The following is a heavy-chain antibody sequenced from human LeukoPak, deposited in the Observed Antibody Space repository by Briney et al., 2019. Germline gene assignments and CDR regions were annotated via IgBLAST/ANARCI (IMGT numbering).Heavy chain of an antibody. Sequence: PGXSXXLSCAASGFTFSSYSMNWVRQAPGKGLEWVSYISSSSSSISYADSVKGRFTISRDNAKNSLFLQMNSLRAEDTAVYYCASLLRLDYWGQGTLVTVSS. V-gene: IGHV3-48*01. J-gene: IGHJ4*02. D-gene: IGHD5-12*01. CDR2: ISSSSSSI. CDR3: ASLLRLDY. CDR1: GFTFSSYS.